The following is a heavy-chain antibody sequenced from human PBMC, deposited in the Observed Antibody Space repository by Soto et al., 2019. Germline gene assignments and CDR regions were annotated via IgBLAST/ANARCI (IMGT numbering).Heavy chain of an antibody. J-gene: IGHJ4*02. CDR3: ARHQDYYGSGDYYDPRFDY. D-gene: IGHD3-10*01. CDR2: VDNTGKP. Sequence: ETLSLTCTVSGGSITGDYWSWLRQPPGRGLEWIAYVDNTGKPRHNPSLKSRLTISVDTSKDQLSLKLTSVTAADTAVYYCARHQDYYGSGDYYDPRFDYWGQGALVTVSS. CDR1: GGSITGDY. V-gene: IGHV4-59*08.